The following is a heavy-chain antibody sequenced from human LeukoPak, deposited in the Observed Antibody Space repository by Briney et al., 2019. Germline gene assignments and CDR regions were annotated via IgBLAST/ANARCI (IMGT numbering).Heavy chain of an antibody. CDR2: IYPGDSDT. J-gene: IGHJ4*02. CDR3: ARHISGGPDY. V-gene: IGHV5-51*01. CDR1: GYDFSSYW. D-gene: IGHD3-10*01. Sequence: GESLKISCKGSGYDFSSYWIGWLRQMPGTGLEWMGIIYPGDSDTRYSPSFQGQVTISAGRSISTAYLQWSRLKASDTAMYYCARHISGGPDYWGQGTLVTVSS.